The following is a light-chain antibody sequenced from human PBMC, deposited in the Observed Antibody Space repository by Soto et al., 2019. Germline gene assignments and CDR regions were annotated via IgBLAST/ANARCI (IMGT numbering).Light chain of an antibody. CDR2: EVN. J-gene: IGLJ1*01. Sequence: QSVLTQPASVSRSPGQSITISCTGTSSDVGAYTSVSWYQHHPGKAHKAMIYEVNKRPSGISNRFSGSKSFNTASLTISGLQPEDEAHDSCSSDTSDNRDNVCGTGTKVTVL. V-gene: IGLV2-14*01. CDR1: SSDVGAYTS. CDR3: SSDTSDNRDNV.